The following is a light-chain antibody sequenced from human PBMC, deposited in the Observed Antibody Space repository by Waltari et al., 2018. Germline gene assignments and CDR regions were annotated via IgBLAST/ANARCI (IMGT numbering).Light chain of an antibody. CDR2: KIS. Sequence: QSALTQPASVSGSPGQSITISCTGTSSDVGNYNLVSWFRQHPGQAPNLVVYKISRRPSGVSDRFSCSKSGNTASLTISGLHLEDEADYYCCSYAGGGSWVFGGGTKLTVL. CDR3: CSYAGGGSWV. CDR1: SSDVGNYNL. V-gene: IGLV2-23*02. J-gene: IGLJ3*02.